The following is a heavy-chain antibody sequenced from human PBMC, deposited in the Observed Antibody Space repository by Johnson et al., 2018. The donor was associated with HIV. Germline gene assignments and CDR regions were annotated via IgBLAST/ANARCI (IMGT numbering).Heavy chain of an antibody. J-gene: IGHJ3*02. V-gene: IGHV3-13*01. CDR3: ARGSVFDI. Sequence: MLLVESGGGLVQPGGSLRLSCAASGFTSSYYDMHWVRQGPGKGLQWVSGICITGDTYYAGSVKGRFTISRDHAKNSLYLQMNSLTAGDMAVYYCARGSVFDIWGRGTMVTVSS. D-gene: IGHD3-3*01. CDR1: GFTSSYYD. CDR2: ICITGDT.